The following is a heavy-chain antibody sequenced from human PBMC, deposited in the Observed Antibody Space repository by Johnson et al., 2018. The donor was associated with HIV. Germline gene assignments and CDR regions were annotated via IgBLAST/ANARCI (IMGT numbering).Heavy chain of an antibody. CDR3: ASAEIAAAATGHDAFDI. D-gene: IGHD6-13*01. CDR2: ISYDGSNK. V-gene: IGHV3-30*04. Sequence: QVQLVESGGGVVQPGRSLRLSCAASGFTFSSYAMHWVRQAPGKGLEWVAVISYDGSNKYYADYVKGRFTISRDNSKNTLYLQMNSLRAEDTAVYYCASAEIAAAATGHDAFDIWGQGTMVTVSS. J-gene: IGHJ3*02. CDR1: GFTFSSYA.